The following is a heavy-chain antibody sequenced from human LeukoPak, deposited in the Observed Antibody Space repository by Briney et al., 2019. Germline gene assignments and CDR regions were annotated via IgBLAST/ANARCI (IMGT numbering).Heavy chain of an antibody. CDR3: ARTPPFTCSSTSCYLALDNWFDP. D-gene: IGHD2-2*01. J-gene: IGHJ5*02. CDR1: GGTFSSYA. V-gene: IGHV1-69*05. CDR2: IIPIVGTA. Sequence: ASVKVSCKASGGTFSSYAISWVRQAPGQGLEWRGGIIPIVGTANYDQKFQGRVTITTDESTSTAYSELSSLRSEDTAVYYCARTPPFTCSSTSCYLALDNWFDPWGQGTLVTVSS.